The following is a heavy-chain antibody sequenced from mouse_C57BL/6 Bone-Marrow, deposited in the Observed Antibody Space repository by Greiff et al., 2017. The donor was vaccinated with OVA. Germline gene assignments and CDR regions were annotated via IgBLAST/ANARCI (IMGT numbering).Heavy chain of an antibody. V-gene: IGHV1-64*01. CDR1: GYTFTSYW. CDR2: IHPNSGST. J-gene: IGHJ2*01. D-gene: IGHD1-1*01. CDR3: ARFLIYYFFDY. Sequence: QVQLKQPGAELVKPGASVKLSCKASGYTFTSYWMHWVKQRPGQGLEWIGMIHPNSGSTNYNEKFKSKATLTVDKSSSTAYMQLSSLTSEDSAVYYCARFLIYYFFDYWGQGTTLTVSS.